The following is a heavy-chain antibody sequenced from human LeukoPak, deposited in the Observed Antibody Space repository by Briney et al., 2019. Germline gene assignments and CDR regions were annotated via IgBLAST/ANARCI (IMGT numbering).Heavy chain of an antibody. V-gene: IGHV4-39*07. D-gene: IGHD3-22*01. Sequence: SETLSLTCTVSGGSISSSSYYWGWIRQPPGKGLEWIGSIYYSGSTYYNPSLKSRVTISVDTSKNQFSLKLSSVTAADTAVYYCARDRGGYYDSSGYVDLDYWGQGTLVTVSS. CDR2: IYYSGST. CDR3: ARDRGGYYDSSGYVDLDY. J-gene: IGHJ4*02. CDR1: GGSISSSSYY.